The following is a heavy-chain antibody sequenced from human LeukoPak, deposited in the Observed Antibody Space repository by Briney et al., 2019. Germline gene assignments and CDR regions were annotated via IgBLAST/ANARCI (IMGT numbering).Heavy chain of an antibody. CDR1: GYTFTSYG. J-gene: IGHJ4*02. V-gene: IGHV1-2*06. D-gene: IGHD5-18*01. CDR3: ARDYGIQLWRN. Sequence: ASVEVSCKASGYTFTSYGITWVRQAPGQGLEWMGRINPNSGGTNYAQKFQGRVTMTRDTSISTAYMELSRLRSDDTAVYYCARDYGIQLWRNWGQGTLVTVSS. CDR2: INPNSGGT.